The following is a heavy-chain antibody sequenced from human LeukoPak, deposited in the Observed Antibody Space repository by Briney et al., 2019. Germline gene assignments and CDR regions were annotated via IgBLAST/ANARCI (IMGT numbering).Heavy chain of an antibody. CDR1: GFTFSGNW. J-gene: IGHJ4*02. CDR2: INPDGSER. V-gene: IGHV3-7*01. Sequence: GGSLTLSCVTSGFTFSGNWMSWVRQAPGKGRGWVASINPDGSERFYLDSVGDRFTISRDNTKRSLHLQMTSLGVADTAIYYCAKLLAPVTTYDSWGQRTRVTVSS. CDR3: AKLLAPVTTYDS. D-gene: IGHD2/OR15-2a*01.